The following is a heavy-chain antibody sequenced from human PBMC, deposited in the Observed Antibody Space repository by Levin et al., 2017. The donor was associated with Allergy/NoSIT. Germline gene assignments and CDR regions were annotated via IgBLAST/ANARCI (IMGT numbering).Heavy chain of an antibody. CDR3: VRGIDYDILTGYYVYFDY. D-gene: IGHD3-9*01. CDR2: IWHDGSNK. Sequence: LSLTCAASGFTFSNSGMHWVRQTPGKGLEWVAIIWHDGSNKQYADYVKGRFTISRDISKNTLYLQMNSLRAEDTAVYYCVRGIDYDILTGYYVYFDYWGQGTLVTVSS. CDR1: GFTFSNSG. V-gene: IGHV3-33*01. J-gene: IGHJ4*02.